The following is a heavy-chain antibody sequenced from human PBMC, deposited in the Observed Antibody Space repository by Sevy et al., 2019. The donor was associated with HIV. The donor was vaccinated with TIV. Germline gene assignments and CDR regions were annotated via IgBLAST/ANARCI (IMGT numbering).Heavy chain of an antibody. D-gene: IGHD5-18*01. J-gene: IGHJ4*02. CDR1: GFTFGDYY. CDR3: ARDLGYSYGYHMGTANDY. V-gene: IGHV3-11*01. Sequence: GGSLRLSCAASGFTFGDYYMSWIRQAPGKGLEWVSYISSTGSTIYYADSVKGRFTISRDNAKNSLYLQMNSLRAEDTAVYYCARDLGYSYGYHMGTANDYWGQGTLVTVSS. CDR2: ISSTGSTI.